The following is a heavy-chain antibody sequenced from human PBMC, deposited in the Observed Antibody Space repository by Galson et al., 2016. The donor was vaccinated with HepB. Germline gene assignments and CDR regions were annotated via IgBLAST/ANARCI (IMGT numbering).Heavy chain of an antibody. Sequence: SLRLSCAASGFTFSTNTLHWVRQAPGKGLEWVALTSYVGGNTHYADSVKGRFTISRDNSNNTLYLHMNSLRAEDTAVYYCTRVKYYYESSGYYYFDFWGQGTLVTVSS. CDR3: TRVKYYYESSGYYYFDF. CDR1: GFTFSTNT. CDR2: TSYVGGNT. V-gene: IGHV3-30-3*01. D-gene: IGHD3-22*01. J-gene: IGHJ4*02.